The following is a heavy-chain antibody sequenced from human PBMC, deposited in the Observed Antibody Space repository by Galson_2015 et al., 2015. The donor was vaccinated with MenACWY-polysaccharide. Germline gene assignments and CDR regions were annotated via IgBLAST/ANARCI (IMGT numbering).Heavy chain of an antibody. J-gene: IGHJ3*01. V-gene: IGHV3-33*01. CDR3: AREGNRIVFPAFDP. D-gene: IGHD3-10*02. CDR2: IQYDAVYK. Sequence: SLRLSCATSTVTFRGSGMHWVRQAPGKGLEWVAVIQYDAVYKQYSDSVKGRFSVSRDNSKSTLYLEMNNLRAEDTALYYCAREGNRIVFPAFDPWGQGTMVIVSS. CDR1: TVTFRGSG.